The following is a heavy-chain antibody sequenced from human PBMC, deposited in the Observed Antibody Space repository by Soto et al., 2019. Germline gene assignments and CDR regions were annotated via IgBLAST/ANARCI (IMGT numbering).Heavy chain of an antibody. CDR2: IYYSGST. CDR3: ARSVSPTAMVWFDY. Sequence: SETLSLTCTVSGGSISSYYWSWIRQPPGKGLEWIGYIYYSGSTNYNPSLKSRVTISVDTSKNQFSLKLSSVTAADTAVYYCARSVSPTAMVWFDYWGQGTLVTVSS. V-gene: IGHV4-59*01. CDR1: GGSISSYY. J-gene: IGHJ4*02. D-gene: IGHD5-18*01.